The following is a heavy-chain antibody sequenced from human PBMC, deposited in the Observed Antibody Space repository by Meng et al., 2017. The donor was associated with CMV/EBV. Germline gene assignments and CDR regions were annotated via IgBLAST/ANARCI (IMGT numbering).Heavy chain of an antibody. Sequence: SETLSLTCTVSGGSISSYYWSWIRQPPGKGLEWIGYIYYSGSTNYNPSLKSRVTISVDTSKNQFSLKLSSVTAADTAVYYCASVGGHCDFWSGYAQLGYFDYWGQGTLVTVSS. J-gene: IGHJ4*02. CDR3: ASVGGHCDFWSGYAQLGYFDY. CDR2: IYYSGST. D-gene: IGHD3-3*01. CDR1: GGSISSYY. V-gene: IGHV4-59*01.